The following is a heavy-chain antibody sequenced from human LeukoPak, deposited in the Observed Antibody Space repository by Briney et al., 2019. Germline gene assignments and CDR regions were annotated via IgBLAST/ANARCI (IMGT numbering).Heavy chain of an antibody. V-gene: IGHV4-34*01. Sequence: SETLSLTCAVYGGSFSGYYWSWIRQPPGKGLEWIGEINHSGSTNYNPSLKSRVTISVDTSKNQFSLKLSSVTAADTAVYYCARGEEQWLALSSVSLDYWGQGTLVTVSS. J-gene: IGHJ4*02. CDR3: ARGEEQWLALSSVSLDY. CDR1: GGSFSGYY. CDR2: INHSGST. D-gene: IGHD6-19*01.